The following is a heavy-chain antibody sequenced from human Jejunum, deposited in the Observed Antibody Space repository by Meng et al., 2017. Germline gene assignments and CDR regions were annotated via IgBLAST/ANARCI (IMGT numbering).Heavy chain of an antibody. D-gene: IGHD2-15*01. Sequence: GESLKISCAASGFTFSDYDMSWGRLAPGKGLEWVSYISSSGSTTFYADSVKGRFTISRDNTKNSLYLQINSLRAEDTALYYCARHQRLLYMDVWGQGTTVTGSS. CDR2: ISSSGSTT. V-gene: IGHV3-11*01. CDR3: ARHQRLLYMDV. J-gene: IGHJ6*02. CDR1: GFTFSDYD.